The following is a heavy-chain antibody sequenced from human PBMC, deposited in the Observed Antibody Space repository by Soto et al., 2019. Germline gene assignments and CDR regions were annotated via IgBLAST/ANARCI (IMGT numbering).Heavy chain of an antibody. CDR1: GFSFGDYA. V-gene: IGHV3-9*01. D-gene: IGHD2-8*02. CDR2: ISWKSASI. Sequence: MQLVESGGDLVQPGRSLRLSCAASGFSFGDYAMHWVRQAPGKGLEWVSGISWKSASIGYADSVKGRFIISRDNAKNSLYLKLISLRAEATALYYCAKSTGGTANGLDVWGQGTTVTVSS. J-gene: IGHJ6*02. CDR3: AKSTGGTANGLDV.